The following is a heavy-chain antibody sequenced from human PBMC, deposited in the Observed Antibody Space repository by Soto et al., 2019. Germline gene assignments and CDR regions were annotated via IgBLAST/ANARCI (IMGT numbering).Heavy chain of an antibody. CDR2: ISGSGGST. D-gene: IGHD6-19*01. CDR3: AKEFSGWYGGYFDY. Sequence: GGSLRLSCSASGFTFSSYAMSWARQAPGKGLEWVSAISGSGGSTYYADSVKGRFTISRDNSKNTLYLQMNSLRAEDTAVYYCAKEFSGWYGGYFDYWGQGTLVTGSS. J-gene: IGHJ4*02. CDR1: GFTFSSYA. V-gene: IGHV3-23*01.